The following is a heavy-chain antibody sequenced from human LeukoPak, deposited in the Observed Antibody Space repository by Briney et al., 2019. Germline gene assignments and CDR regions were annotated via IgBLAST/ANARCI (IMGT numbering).Heavy chain of an antibody. V-gene: IGHV4-34*01. CDR2: INHSGST. J-gene: IGHJ5*02. CDR1: GGPFSGYY. CDR3: ARVRSALIVVEPAVINWFDP. Sequence: PSETLSLTCAVYGGPFSGYYWSWIRQPPGKALEWIGEINHSGSTYYHPSLKSRVNISVYTSKNQFSLKLSSVTAADTAVYYCARVRSALIVVEPAVINWFDPWGQGTLVTVSS. D-gene: IGHD2-2*01.